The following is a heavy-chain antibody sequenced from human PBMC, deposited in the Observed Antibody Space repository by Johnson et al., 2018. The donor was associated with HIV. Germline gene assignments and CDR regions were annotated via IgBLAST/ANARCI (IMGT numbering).Heavy chain of an antibody. J-gene: IGHJ3*02. Sequence: VQLVESGGGLVQPGGSLRLSCAASGFTFSNAWMHWVRQAPGKGLVWVSRIKSDGSSTSYADSVKGRFTISRDNAKNTLYLQMNSLRAEDTAVYYCAKEHWVGATGDAFDIWGQGTMVTVSS. CDR1: GFTFSNAW. D-gene: IGHD1-26*01. V-gene: IGHV3-74*01. CDR2: IKSDGSST. CDR3: AKEHWVGATGDAFDI.